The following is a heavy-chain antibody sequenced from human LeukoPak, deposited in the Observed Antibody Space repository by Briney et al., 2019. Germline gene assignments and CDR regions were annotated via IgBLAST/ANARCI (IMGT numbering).Heavy chain of an antibody. V-gene: IGHV1-69*06. CDR3: AKPPLPSLLVVVVAAPDY. Sequence: GASVKVSCKASGGTFSSYAISWVRQAPGQGLEWMGGIIPIFGTANYAQKFQGRVTITADKSTSTAYMELSSLRAEDTAVYYCAKPPLPSLLVVVVAAPDYWGQGTLVTVSS. CDR2: IIPIFGTA. CDR1: GGTFSSYA. J-gene: IGHJ4*02. D-gene: IGHD2-15*01.